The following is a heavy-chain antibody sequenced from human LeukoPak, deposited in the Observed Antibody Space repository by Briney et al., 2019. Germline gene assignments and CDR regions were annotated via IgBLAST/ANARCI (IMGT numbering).Heavy chain of an antibody. J-gene: IGHJ6*02. CDR3: RYDSSGPPYYGMDV. CDR1: GGSISSSSSY. CDR2: IYYSGST. D-gene: IGHD3-22*01. Sequence: SETLSLTCTVSGGSISSSSSYWGWIRQPPGKGLEWIGSIYYSGSTYYNPSLKSRVTISVDTSKNQFSLKLSSVTAADTAVYYCRYDSSGPPYYGMDVWGQGTTVTVSS. V-gene: IGHV4-39*01.